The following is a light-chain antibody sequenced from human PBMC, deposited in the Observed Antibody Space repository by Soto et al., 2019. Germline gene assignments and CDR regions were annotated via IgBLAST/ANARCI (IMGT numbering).Light chain of an antibody. Sequence: QSVLTQPASVSGSPGQSITISCTGPSSDIGDYDYVSWHQQHPGKAPKPMIYDVSNRPSGVSNRFSGSKSGNTASLTISGLQAEDEADYYCSSSTTRGLYVFGAGTKVTVL. J-gene: IGLJ1*01. CDR1: SSDIGDYDY. CDR3: SSSTTRGLYV. V-gene: IGLV2-14*03. CDR2: DVS.